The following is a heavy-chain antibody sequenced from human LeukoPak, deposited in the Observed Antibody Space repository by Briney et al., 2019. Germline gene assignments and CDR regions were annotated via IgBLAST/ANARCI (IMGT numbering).Heavy chain of an antibody. Sequence: GASVKVSCKASGGTFSSYAISWVRQAPGQGLEWMGGIIPIFGTANCAQKFQGRVTITTDESTSTAYMELSSLRSEDTAVYYCASGPSYSSSWYGPLDVWGKGTTVTVSS. CDR3: ASGPSYSSSWYGPLDV. D-gene: IGHD6-13*01. V-gene: IGHV1-69*05. J-gene: IGHJ6*04. CDR1: GGTFSSYA. CDR2: IIPIFGTA.